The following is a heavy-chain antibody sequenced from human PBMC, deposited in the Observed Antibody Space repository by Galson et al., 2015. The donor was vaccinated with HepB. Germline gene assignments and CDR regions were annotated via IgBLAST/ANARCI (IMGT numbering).Heavy chain of an antibody. D-gene: IGHD1-14*01. V-gene: IGHV3-30*04. CDR3: ARESRAPGGGLDY. CDR1: GFTFSSYA. CDR2: ISYDGSNK. Sequence: SLRLSCAASGFTFSSYAMHWVRQAPGKGLEWVAVISYDGSNKYYADSVKGRFTISRDNSKNTLYLQMNSLRAEDTAVYYCARESRAPGGGLDYWGQGTLVTVSS. J-gene: IGHJ4*02.